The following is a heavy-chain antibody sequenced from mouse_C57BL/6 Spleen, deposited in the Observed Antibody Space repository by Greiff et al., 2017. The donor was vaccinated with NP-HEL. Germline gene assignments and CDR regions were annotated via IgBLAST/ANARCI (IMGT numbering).Heavy chain of an antibody. CDR1: GYTFTDYE. CDR3: TRRDGNPHYAMDY. Sequence: QVQLQQSGAELVRPGASVTLSCKASGYTFTDYEMHWVKQTPVHGLEWIGAIDPETGGTAYNQKFKGKAILTADKSSSTAYMELRSLTSEDSAVYYCTRRDGNPHYAMDYWGQGTSVTVSS. D-gene: IGHD2-1*01. CDR2: IDPETGGT. V-gene: IGHV1-15*01. J-gene: IGHJ4*01.